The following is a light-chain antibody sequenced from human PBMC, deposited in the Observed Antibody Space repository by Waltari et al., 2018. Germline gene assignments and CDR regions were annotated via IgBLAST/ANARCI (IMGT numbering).Light chain of an antibody. CDR2: KAS. CDR1: SSDVGRYNL. Sequence: QSALTQPASVSGSPGQSITISCPGTSSDVGRYNLVSWYQQHPGKAPKLMNYKASKRPSGVSNRFSGSKSGNTASLTISGLQAEDEADYYCCSYAGSSTYVFGTGTKVTVL. V-gene: IGLV2-23*01. J-gene: IGLJ1*01. CDR3: CSYAGSSTYV.